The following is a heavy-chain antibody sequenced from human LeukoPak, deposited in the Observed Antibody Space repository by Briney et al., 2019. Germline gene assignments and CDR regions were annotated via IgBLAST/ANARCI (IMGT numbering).Heavy chain of an antibody. CDR2: ISSSGSTI. Sequence: PGGSLRLSCAASGFTFSSYEMNWVRQAPGKGLEWVSYISSSGSTIYYADSVKGRFTISRDNAKNSLYLQMNSLRAEDTAIYYCAASSWASNYYYYYYMDVWGKGTTVTVSS. D-gene: IGHD6-13*01. J-gene: IGHJ6*03. CDR3: AASSWASNYYYYYYMDV. CDR1: GFTFSSYE. V-gene: IGHV3-48*03.